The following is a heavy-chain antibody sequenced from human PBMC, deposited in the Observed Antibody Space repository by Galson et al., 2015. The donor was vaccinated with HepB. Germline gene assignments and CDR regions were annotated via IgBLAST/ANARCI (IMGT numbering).Heavy chain of an antibody. V-gene: IGHV1-69*06. D-gene: IGHD3-9*01. J-gene: IGHJ4*02. CDR3: ARTYDVLTGAFDY. CDR2: IIPISGTA. CDR1: GGTFSSYA. Sequence: SVKVSCKASGGTFSSYAISWVRQAPGQGLEWMGGIIPISGTANYAQKFQGRVTITAVKSTSTAYMELSSLRSEDTAVYYCARTYDVLTGAFDYWGQGTLVTVSS.